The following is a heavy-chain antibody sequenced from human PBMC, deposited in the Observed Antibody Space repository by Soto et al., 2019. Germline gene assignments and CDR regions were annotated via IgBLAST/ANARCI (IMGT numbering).Heavy chain of an antibody. D-gene: IGHD5-12*01. CDR2: ISGSGGST. J-gene: IGHJ6*03. V-gene: IGHV3-23*01. CDR3: AKIGGSDWGGVTHILSFYMDV. CDR1: GFTFSSYA. Sequence: GGSLRLSCAASGFTFSSYALSWVRQAPGKGLEWVSAISGSGGSTYYADSVKGRFTIARDNSKNTLSLQMKSLRAEDTAVYYYAKIGGSDWGGVTHILSFYMDVLCKGATVTVSS.